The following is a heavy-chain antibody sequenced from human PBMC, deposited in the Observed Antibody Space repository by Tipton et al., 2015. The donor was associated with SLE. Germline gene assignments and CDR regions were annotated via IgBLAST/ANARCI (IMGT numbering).Heavy chain of an antibody. J-gene: IGHJ4*02. V-gene: IGHV3-11*06. Sequence: SLRLSCAASGFTFSDYYMSWIRQAPGKGLEWVSYISGSSSYIYNADSVKGRFTISRDNAKNSLYLQMNSLRAEDTAVYYCVRDDWGFDYWGQGTLVTVSS. CDR3: VRDDWGFDY. CDR2: ISGSSSYI. CDR1: GFTFSDYY. D-gene: IGHD3-9*01.